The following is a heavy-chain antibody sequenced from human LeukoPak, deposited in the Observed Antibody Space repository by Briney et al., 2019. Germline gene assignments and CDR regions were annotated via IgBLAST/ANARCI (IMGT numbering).Heavy chain of an antibody. J-gene: IGHJ5*02. D-gene: IGHD4-11*01. CDR3: ARGRATVTTHWFDP. V-gene: IGHV1-8*03. CDR1: GYTFTSYD. Sequence: ASVKVSCQASGYTFTSYDINWVRQATGQGLEWMGWMNPNSGNTGYAQKFQGRVTITRNTSISTAYMELNSLRSEDTAVCYCARGRATVTTHWFDPWGQGTVVTVPS. CDR2: MNPNSGNT.